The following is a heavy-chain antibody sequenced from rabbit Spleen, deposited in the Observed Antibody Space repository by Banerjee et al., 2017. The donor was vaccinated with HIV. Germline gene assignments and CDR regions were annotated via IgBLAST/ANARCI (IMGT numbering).Heavy chain of an antibody. V-gene: IGHV1S47*01. D-gene: IGHD6-1*01. CDR3: ARGVYNYGDWPYYFEL. CDR1: RFSFNIDYV. Sequence: QEQLVESGGDLVQPGGSLTLSCKASRFSFNIDYVMCWARQAPGKGLEWIGCIDTGSGSTWYASWVNGRFSISRSTSLNTVTLQMTSLTAADTATYFCARGVYNYGDWPYYFELWGQGTLVTVS. CDR2: IDTGSGST. J-gene: IGHJ3*01.